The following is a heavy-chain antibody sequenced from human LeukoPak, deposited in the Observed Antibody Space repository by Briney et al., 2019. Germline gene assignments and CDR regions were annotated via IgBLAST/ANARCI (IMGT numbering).Heavy chain of an antibody. CDR1: GGSISSYY. Sequence: PSETLSLTCTVSGGSISSYYWSWIRQPPGKGLEWIGYIYYSGRTKYNPSLKSRVTISVDTSKNQFSLKLSSVTAADTAVYYCARYAITNTKTRKSALFDYWGQGTLVTVSS. CDR3: ARYAITNTKTRKSALFDY. V-gene: IGHV4-59*01. CDR2: IYYSGRT. J-gene: IGHJ4*02. D-gene: IGHD3-10*01.